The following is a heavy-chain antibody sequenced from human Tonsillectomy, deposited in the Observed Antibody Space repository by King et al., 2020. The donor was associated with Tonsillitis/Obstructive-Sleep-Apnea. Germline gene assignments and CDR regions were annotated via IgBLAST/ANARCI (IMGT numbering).Heavy chain of an antibody. D-gene: IGHD5-18*01. V-gene: IGHV3-30*07. Sequence: QLVESGGGVVQPGRSLRLSCAASGFTFSNYAMHWVRQAPGRGLEWVTLISDVGRNKYYADSVKGRFTISRDNSKNTLYLQMNSLRAEDTAVYYCARGIDTAMANLDCSGQGNLVTVSP. J-gene: IGHJ4*02. CDR1: GFTFSNYA. CDR2: ISDVGRNK. CDR3: ARGIDTAMANLDC.